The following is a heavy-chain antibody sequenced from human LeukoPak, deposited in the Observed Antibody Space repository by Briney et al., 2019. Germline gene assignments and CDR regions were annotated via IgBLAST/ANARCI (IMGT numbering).Heavy chain of an antibody. CDR1: GFTFSSYG. CDR3: AKGGYKYDSSGHNYFDY. CDR2: IRYDGSNK. J-gene: IGHJ4*02. D-gene: IGHD3-22*01. V-gene: IGHV3-30*02. Sequence: GGSLRLSCAASGFTFSSYGMHWVRQAPGKGLEWVAFIRYDGSNKYYADSVKGRFTISRDNSKNMLYLQMNSLRAEDTAVYYCAKGGYKYDSSGHNYFDYWGQGTLVTVSS.